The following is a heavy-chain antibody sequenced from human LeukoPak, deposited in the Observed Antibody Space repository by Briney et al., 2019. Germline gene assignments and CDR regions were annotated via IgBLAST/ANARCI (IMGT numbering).Heavy chain of an antibody. Sequence: GGSLRLSCAASGFTFSNYAMGWVRQAPGKGLEWVSSISNSGGSTYYADSVKGRFTISRDNSKNTLYLQMNNLRAEDTALYYCAKEPAYFYGSGCFSHYFDYWGQGTLVTGTS. CDR3: AKEPAYFYGSGCFSHYFDY. CDR2: ISNSGGST. D-gene: IGHD3-10*01. CDR1: GFTFSNYA. J-gene: IGHJ4*02. V-gene: IGHV3-23*01.